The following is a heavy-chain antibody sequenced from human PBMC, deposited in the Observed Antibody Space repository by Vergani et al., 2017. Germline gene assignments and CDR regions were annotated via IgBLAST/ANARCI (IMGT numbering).Heavy chain of an antibody. J-gene: IGHJ3*02. Sequence: QVQLQESGPGLVQPSETLSLTCTVSGGSISSYYWSWIRQPPGKGPEGIGYIYYSGSTNYDPALKSVVTISVDTSKNQFSLKLSSVTAADTALYYCARSNDFWSGSRMRGDSFDIWGQGTMV. CDR3: ARSNDFWSGSRMRGDSFDI. V-gene: IGHV4-59*01. D-gene: IGHD3-3*01. CDR1: GGSISSYY. CDR2: IYYSGST.